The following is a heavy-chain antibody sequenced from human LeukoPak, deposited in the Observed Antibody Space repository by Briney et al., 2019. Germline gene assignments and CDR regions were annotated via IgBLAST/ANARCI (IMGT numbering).Heavy chain of an antibody. CDR1: GGSISSSNW. CDR3: ARAGYYYDSSGPTYYFDY. CDR2: IYHSGST. Sequence: SGTLSLTCAVSGGSISSSNWWSWVRQPPGKGLEWIGEIYHSGSTYYNPSLKSRVTISVDRSKNQSSLKLSSVTAADTAVYYCARAGYYYDSSGPTYYFDYWGQGTLVTVSS. D-gene: IGHD3-22*01. V-gene: IGHV4-4*02. J-gene: IGHJ4*02.